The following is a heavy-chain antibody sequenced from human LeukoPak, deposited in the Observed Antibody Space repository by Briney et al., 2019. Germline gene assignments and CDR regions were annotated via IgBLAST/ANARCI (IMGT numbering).Heavy chain of an antibody. J-gene: IGHJ1*01. Sequence: ASVKVSCKASGGTFSSYAISWVRQAPGQGLEWMGGIIPIFGTANYAQKFQGRVTITADKSASTAYMELSSLRSEDTAVYYCARVREYSSSSGYFQHWGQGTLVTVSS. D-gene: IGHD6-6*01. V-gene: IGHV1-69*06. CDR1: GGTFSSYA. CDR3: ARVREYSSSSGYFQH. CDR2: IIPIFGTA.